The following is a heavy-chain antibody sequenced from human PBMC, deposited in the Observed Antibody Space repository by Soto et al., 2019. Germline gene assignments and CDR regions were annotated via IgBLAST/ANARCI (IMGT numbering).Heavy chain of an antibody. J-gene: IGHJ4*02. Sequence: QVQLVQSGAEVKKPGSSVKVSCKASGATFSSYAISWVRQAPGQGLEWMGGIIPIFGTANYAQKFQGRVTITADESTSTAYMELSSLRSEDTAVYYCAREVYGGSYPGLYFDYWGQGTLVTVSS. V-gene: IGHV1-69*01. D-gene: IGHD1-26*01. CDR2: IIPIFGTA. CDR1: GATFSSYA. CDR3: AREVYGGSYPGLYFDY.